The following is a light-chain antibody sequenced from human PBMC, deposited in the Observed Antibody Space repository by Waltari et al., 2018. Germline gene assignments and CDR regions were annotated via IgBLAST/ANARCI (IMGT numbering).Light chain of an antibody. CDR2: KDT. V-gene: IGLV3-25*03. CDR3: QSIDSIVV. CDR1: VLPHQY. Sequence: SYELTQAPSVSVSPGQTATISCSGDVLPHQYASWYQQKPGQAPEGVLYKDTQRPSGIPERFSGSSSGTTVTLTISGVQAEDEADYYCQSIDSIVVFGGGTKLTV. J-gene: IGLJ2*01.